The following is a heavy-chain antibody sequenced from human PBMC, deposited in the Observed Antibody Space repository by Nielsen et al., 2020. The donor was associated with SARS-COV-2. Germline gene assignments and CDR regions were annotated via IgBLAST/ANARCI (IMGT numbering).Heavy chain of an antibody. CDR1: GGSISSSSYY. V-gene: IGHV4-39*01. J-gene: IGHJ6*03. Sequence: SETLSLTCTVSGGSISSSSYYWGWIRQPPGKGLEWIGSIYYSGSTYYNPSLKSRVTISVDTSKNQFSLKLSSVTAADTAVYYCARHRFQSVAGFYYYHYYMDVWGKGTTVTVSS. CDR2: IYYSGST. D-gene: IGHD6-19*01. CDR3: ARHRFQSVAGFYYYHYYMDV.